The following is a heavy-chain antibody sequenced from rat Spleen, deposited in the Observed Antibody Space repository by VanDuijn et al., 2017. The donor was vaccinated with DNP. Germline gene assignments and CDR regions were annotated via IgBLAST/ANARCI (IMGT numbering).Heavy chain of an antibody. D-gene: IGHD1-4*01. J-gene: IGHJ2*01. CDR3: ARDLDFGYNYAFDY. V-gene: IGHV5-46*01. CDR2: ISASGGST. CDR1: GFTFSSFP. Sequence: EVQLVESGGGLVQPGRSLKLSCAASGFTFSSFPMAWVRQAPTKGLEWVATISASGGSTYYRDSVKGRFTISRDNAKSTLYLQMNSLRSEDTATYYCARDLDFGYNYAFDYWGQGVMVTVSS.